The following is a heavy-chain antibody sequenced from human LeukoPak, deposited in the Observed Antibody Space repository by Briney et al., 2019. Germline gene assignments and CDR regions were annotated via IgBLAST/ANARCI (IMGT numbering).Heavy chain of an antibody. Sequence: SGGSLRLSCAASGFTFSSYDMHWVRQAPGKGLEWVSAISTAGDTYYHGYLKGGFTISRENAKKPLYLQMNSRRAGDTAVYYCARDYGDWFYGIVVGGEGTTVTLSS. CDR2: ISTAGDT. J-gene: IGHJ6*04. D-gene: IGHD4-17*01. CDR1: GFTFSSYD. V-gene: IGHV3-13*01. CDR3: ARDYGDWFYGIVV.